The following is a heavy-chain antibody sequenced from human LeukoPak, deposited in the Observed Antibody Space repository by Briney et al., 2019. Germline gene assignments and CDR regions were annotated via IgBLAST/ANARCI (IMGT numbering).Heavy chain of an antibody. J-gene: IGHJ6*02. CDR2: ISYDGSNK. Sequence: GGPLRLSCAASGFTFSSYAMHWVRQAPGKGLEWVAVISYDGSNKYYADSVKGRFTISRDNSKNTLYLQMNSLRAEDTAVYYCAREISGSYPRGYYGMDVWGQGTTVTASS. CDR3: AREISGSYPRGYYGMDV. V-gene: IGHV3-30-3*01. D-gene: IGHD1-26*01. CDR1: GFTFSSYA.